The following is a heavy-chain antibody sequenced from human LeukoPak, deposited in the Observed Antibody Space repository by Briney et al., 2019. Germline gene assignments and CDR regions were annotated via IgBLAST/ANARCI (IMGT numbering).Heavy chain of an antibody. D-gene: IGHD3-9*01. Sequence: ASVKVSCKASGYTFTSYAMNWVRQAPGQGLEWMGWINPNSGGTNYAQKFQGRVTMTRDTSISTAYMELSRLRSDDTAVYYCARDHYDILTGSRTFDYWGQGTLVTVSS. CDR1: GYTFTSYA. V-gene: IGHV1-2*02. J-gene: IGHJ4*02. CDR3: ARDHYDILTGSRTFDY. CDR2: INPNSGGT.